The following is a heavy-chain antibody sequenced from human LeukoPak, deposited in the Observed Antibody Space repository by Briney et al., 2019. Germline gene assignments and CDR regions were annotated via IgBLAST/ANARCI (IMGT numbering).Heavy chain of an antibody. D-gene: IGHD3-10*01. CDR3: ARDDGGAWFGERTAFDI. CDR2: ISAYNHNT. J-gene: IGHJ3*02. CDR1: GYTFSNYG. V-gene: IGHV1-18*01. Sequence: ASVKVSCKASGYTFSNYGISWVRRAPGRGLEWMGWISAYNHNTNYAQKYQDRVTMTTDTSTSTAYMELRSLRSDDTAVYYCARDDGGAWFGERTAFDIWGQGTMVTVSS.